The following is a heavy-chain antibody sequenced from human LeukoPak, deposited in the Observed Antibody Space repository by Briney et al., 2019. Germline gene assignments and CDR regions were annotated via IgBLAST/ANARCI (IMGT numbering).Heavy chain of an antibody. CDR3: ARDQGGSSWYEWGYPPHYYYYGMDV. J-gene: IGHJ6*02. D-gene: IGHD6-13*01. CDR2: INPSGGST. CDR1: GYTFTSYY. V-gene: IGHV1-46*01. Sequence: ASVKVSCKASGYTFTSYYMHWVRQAPGQGLEWMGIINPSGGSTSYAQKFQGRVTMTRDTSTSTVYMELSSLRSEDTAVYYCARDQGGSSWYEWGYPPHYYYYGMDVWGQGTTVTVSS.